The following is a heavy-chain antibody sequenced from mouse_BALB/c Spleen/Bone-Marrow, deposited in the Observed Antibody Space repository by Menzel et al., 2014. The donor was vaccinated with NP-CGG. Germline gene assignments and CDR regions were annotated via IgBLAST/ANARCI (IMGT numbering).Heavy chain of an antibody. Sequence: EVQGVESGGGLVQPGGSRKLSCAASGFTFSSFGMHWVRQAPEKGLEWVAYISSGSSTIYYADTVKGRFTISRDNPKNTLFLQMTSLRSEDTAMYYCARDEDYAMDYWGRGTSVTVSS. CDR1: GFTFSSFG. J-gene: IGHJ4*01. V-gene: IGHV5-17*02. CDR3: ARDEDYAMDY. CDR2: ISSGSSTI.